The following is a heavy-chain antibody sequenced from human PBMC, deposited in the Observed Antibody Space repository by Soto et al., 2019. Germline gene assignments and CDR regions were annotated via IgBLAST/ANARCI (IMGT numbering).Heavy chain of an antibody. CDR2: ISYDGSNK. V-gene: IGHV3-30*03. Sequence: GGSLRLSCAASGFTFSSYGMHWVRQAPGKGLEWVAVISYDGSNKYYADSVKGRFTISRDNAKNSLYLQMNSLRAEDTAVYYCARDYGMDVWGQGTTVTVSS. J-gene: IGHJ6*02. CDR1: GFTFSSYG. CDR3: ARDYGMDV.